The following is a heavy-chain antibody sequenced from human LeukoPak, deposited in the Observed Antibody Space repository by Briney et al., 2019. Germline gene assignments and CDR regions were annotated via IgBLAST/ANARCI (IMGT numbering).Heavy chain of an antibody. CDR3: ARDAGSEQLVGNWFDP. V-gene: IGHV1-2*02. D-gene: IGHD6-6*01. CDR1: GYTFTGYY. CDR2: INPNSGGT. Sequence: ASVKVSCKASGYTFTGYYMHWVRQAPGQGLEWMGWINPNSGGTNYAQKFQGRVTMTRDTSISTAYMELSRLRSDDTAVYYCARDAGSEQLVGNWFDPWGQGTLVTVSS. J-gene: IGHJ5*02.